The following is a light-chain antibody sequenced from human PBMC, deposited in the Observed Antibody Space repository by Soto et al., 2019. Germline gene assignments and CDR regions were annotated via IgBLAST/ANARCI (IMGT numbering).Light chain of an antibody. CDR3: MQRIEFPLT. CDR2: TVS. V-gene: IGKV2-40*01. J-gene: IGKJ4*01. Sequence: DIVMTQTPLSLPVTPGEPASISCGSSQSLLDSDDGNTYLDWYLQKPGQSPQLLIYTVSYRASGVQDRFSGSGSVTDFTLKISRVEAEDVGVYYCMQRIEFPLTFGGGTKVEIK. CDR1: QSLLDSDDGNTY.